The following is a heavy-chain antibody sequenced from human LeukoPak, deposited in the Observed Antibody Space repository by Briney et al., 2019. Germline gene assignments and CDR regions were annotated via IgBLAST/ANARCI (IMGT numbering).Heavy chain of an antibody. D-gene: IGHD1-26*01. CDR3: AKDRGSSGSFLEYFDY. CDR1: GFTFSSYA. CDR2: ISGSGGST. J-gene: IGHJ4*02. Sequence: PGGSLRLSCAASGFTFSSYAMSWVRQAPGKGLEWVSAISGSGGSTYYAGSVKGRFTISRDNSKNTLYLQMNSLRAEDTAVYYCAKDRGSSGSFLEYFDYWGQGTLVTVSS. V-gene: IGHV3-23*01.